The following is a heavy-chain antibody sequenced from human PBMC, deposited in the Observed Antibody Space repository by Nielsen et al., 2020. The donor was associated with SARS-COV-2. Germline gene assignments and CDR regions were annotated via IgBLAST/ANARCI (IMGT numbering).Heavy chain of an antibody. Sequence: SLKISCAASGFTFDDYAMHWVRQGPGKGLEWVSGVSWSSNYIGYADSVKGRFTISRDNSKNTLYLQMNSLRAEDTAVDYCARRQIQLWGQSGGMDVWGQGTTVTVSS. CDR2: VSWSSNYI. D-gene: IGHD5-18*01. V-gene: IGHV3-9*01. CDR3: ARRQIQLWGQSGGMDV. J-gene: IGHJ6*02. CDR1: GFTFDDYA.